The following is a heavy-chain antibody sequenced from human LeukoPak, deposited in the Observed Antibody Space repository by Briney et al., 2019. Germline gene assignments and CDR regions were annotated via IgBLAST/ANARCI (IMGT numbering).Heavy chain of an antibody. J-gene: IGHJ4*02. V-gene: IGHV3-23*01. D-gene: IGHD3-22*01. CDR3: AKAGSGHYYDY. Sequence: GGSLRLSCAASGFAFNNYDMTWVRRAPGKGLEWVSLITTDTYYADSVRGRFTISRDNSKNTLYLQMNSLRADDTAVYYCAKAGSGHYYDYWGQGTLVTVSS. CDR1: GFAFNNYD. CDR2: ITTDT.